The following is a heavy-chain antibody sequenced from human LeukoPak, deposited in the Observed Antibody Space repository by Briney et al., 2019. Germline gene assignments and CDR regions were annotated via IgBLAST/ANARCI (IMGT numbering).Heavy chain of an antibody. CDR3: ARDGSSSWLVY. CDR1: GFTFSSYW. J-gene: IGHJ4*02. Sequence: GGSLRLSCAASGFTFSSYWMSWVRQAPGKGLEWVASIKQDGSEKYYVDSVKGRFTISRDNAKNSLYLQMNSLRAEDTAVYYCARDGSSSWLVYWGQGTLVTVSS. D-gene: IGHD6-13*01. CDR2: IKQDGSEK. V-gene: IGHV3-7*01.